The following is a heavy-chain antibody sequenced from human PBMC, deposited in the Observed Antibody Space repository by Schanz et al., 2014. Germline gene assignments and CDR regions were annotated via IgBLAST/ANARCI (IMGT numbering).Heavy chain of an antibody. CDR3: ARGTDWNLHF. CDR1: GFTLSNSD. V-gene: IGHV3-13*01. D-gene: IGHD1-1*01. J-gene: IGHJ4*02. CDR2: IGYLGDT. Sequence: EVQLVESGGGLVQPGGSLRLSCAASGFTLSNSDMHWVRQGPGKGLEWVSTIGYLGDTYYPDSRKSRIIAPRDNGQNSIYLEMNIERAGDTAVYYCARGTDWNLHFWGQGALVTVSS.